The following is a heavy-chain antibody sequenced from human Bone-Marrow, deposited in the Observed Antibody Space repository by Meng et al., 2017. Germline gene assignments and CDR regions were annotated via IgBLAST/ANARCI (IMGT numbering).Heavy chain of an antibody. V-gene: IGHV4-31*01. CDR1: GGSISSGGYY. J-gene: IGHJ5*02. CDR3: ARDIRQGGNIWFDP. CDR2: IYYSGTT. Sequence: VQLQESGPGLVKPSQTLSLTCTVYGGSISSGGYYWSWIRQHPGKGLEWIGYIYYSGTTYYNPSLSSLVTISVDTSKNQFSLNLSSVTAADTAVYYCARDIRQGGNIWFDPWGQGTLVTVSS. D-gene: IGHD3-16*01.